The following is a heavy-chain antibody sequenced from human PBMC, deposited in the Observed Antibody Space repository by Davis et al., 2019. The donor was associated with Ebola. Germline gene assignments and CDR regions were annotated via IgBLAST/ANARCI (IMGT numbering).Heavy chain of an antibody. CDR3: ARSSTVPFDY. V-gene: IGHV4-59*12. D-gene: IGHD4-17*01. CDR2: VYYGGNT. J-gene: IGHJ4*02. Sequence: MPSETLSLTCSVSGGSTSSYFWSWLRQPPGKGLEWIGYVYYGGNTNYNASLKSRVTISLDTSKNQFSLQLNSVTPEDTAVYYCARSSTVPFDYWGQGTLVTVSS. CDR1: GGSTSSYF.